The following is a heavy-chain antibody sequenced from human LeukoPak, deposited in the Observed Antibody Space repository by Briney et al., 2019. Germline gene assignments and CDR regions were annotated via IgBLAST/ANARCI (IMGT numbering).Heavy chain of an antibody. CDR3: VKATYDSTGYYGRN. J-gene: IGHJ1*01. Sequence: GASVTVSCKASGYTFTDHYIHWVRQAPGQGLECMGWIKPNTGGTNYAQKFQDRVNMTRDTSISTAYMELSRLRSDDTAVYYCVKATYDSTGYYGRNWGQDTLVTVSS. V-gene: IGHV1-2*02. CDR1: GYTFTDHY. CDR2: IKPNTGGT. D-gene: IGHD3-22*01.